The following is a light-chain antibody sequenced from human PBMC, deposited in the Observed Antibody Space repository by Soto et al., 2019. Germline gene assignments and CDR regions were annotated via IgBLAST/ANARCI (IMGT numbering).Light chain of an antibody. CDR2: DAS. CDR1: QSVSSSS. V-gene: IGKV3-20*01. Sequence: EIVLTQSPGTLSLSPGERATLSCRASQSVSSSSLAWYQQKPGQAPRLLLFDASSRATDIPDRFSGSGSGTDFTLTISRLEPEDVAVYYCQQSATSPPKYTFGQGTKLEIK. J-gene: IGKJ2*01. CDR3: QQSATSPPKYT.